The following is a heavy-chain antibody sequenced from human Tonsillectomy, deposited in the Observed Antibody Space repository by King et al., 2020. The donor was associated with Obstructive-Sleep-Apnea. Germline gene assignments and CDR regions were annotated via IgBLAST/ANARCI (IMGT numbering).Heavy chain of an antibody. V-gene: IGHV4-59*01. Sequence: VQLQESGTGLVKPSETLSLTCTVSGGSISSYYWSWIRQPPGKGLEWIGYIYSSGSTNYNPSLKSRVTISVDTSKNQFSLKLSSVTAADTAVYYCAREAYSGSYIDYWGQGTLVTVSS. J-gene: IGHJ4*02. CDR2: IYSSGST. CDR1: GGSISSYY. D-gene: IGHD1-26*01. CDR3: AREAYSGSYIDY.